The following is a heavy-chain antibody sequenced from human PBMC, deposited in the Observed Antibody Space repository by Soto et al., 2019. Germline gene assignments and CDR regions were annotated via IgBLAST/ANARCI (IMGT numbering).Heavy chain of an antibody. CDR2: IDPSDSYI. CDR1: GYTFTRYW. D-gene: IGHD5-12*01. V-gene: IGHV5-10-1*01. J-gene: IGHJ4*02. Sequence: PGESLKISCQGSGYTFTRYWISWVRQMPGKGLEWLGRIDPSDSYIDYSPSFQGHVIISVDKSLSTAYLRWSSLKASDTAMYYCARQAMATIPPAFDYWGQGTLVTVS. CDR3: ARQAMATIPPAFDY.